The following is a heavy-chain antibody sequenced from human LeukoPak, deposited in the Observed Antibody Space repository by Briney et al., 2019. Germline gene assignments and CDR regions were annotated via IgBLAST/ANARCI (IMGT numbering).Heavy chain of an antibody. V-gene: IGHV3-21*04. CDR1: GFTSSSYS. Sequence: GGSLRLSCAASGFTSSSYSMNWVRQAPGKGLEWVSSISSSSSYIYYADSVKGRFTISRDNSKNTLYLQMNSLRAEDTAVYYCAKASAMIVVVSKHFDYWGQGTLVTVSS. CDR2: ISSSSSYI. J-gene: IGHJ4*02. D-gene: IGHD3-22*01. CDR3: AKASAMIVVVSKHFDY.